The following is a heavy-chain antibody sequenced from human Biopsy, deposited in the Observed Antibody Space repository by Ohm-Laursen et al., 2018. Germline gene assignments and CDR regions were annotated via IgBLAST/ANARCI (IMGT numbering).Heavy chain of an antibody. CDR1: GGSISSGGSY. CDR2: IFNNANP. V-gene: IGHV4-31*01. J-gene: IGHJ5*02. Sequence: SDTLSLTCTVSGGSISSGGSYGGWIRQPPGKGLEWIGHIFNNANPYYNPPLKNLITISGDTSNNQFSLKLNSVTAADTAVYYCARGDCFDSNGYFWFDPWGQGTLVTVSS. CDR3: ARGDCFDSNGYFWFDP. D-gene: IGHD3-22*01.